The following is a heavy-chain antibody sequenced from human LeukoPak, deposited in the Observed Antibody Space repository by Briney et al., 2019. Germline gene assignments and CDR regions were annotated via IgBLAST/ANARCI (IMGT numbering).Heavy chain of an antibody. D-gene: IGHD3-22*01. CDR1: GFTFSSYA. V-gene: IGHV3-23*01. CDR2: ISGSGGST. CDR3: TTAPHYYDSSGYYGYYFDY. J-gene: IGHJ4*02. Sequence: GGSLRLSCAASGFTFSSYAMSWVRQAPGKGLEWVSAISGSGGSTYYADSVKGRFTISRDNSKNTLYLQMNSLKTEDTAVYYCTTAPHYYDSSGYYGYYFDYWGQGTLVTVSS.